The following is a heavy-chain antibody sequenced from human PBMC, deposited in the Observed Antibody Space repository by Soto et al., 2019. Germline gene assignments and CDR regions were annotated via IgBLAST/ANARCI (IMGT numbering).Heavy chain of an antibody. CDR2: ISYDGSNK. CDR3: AREGQQQLGGFDY. CDR1: GFTFSSYA. J-gene: IGHJ4*02. Sequence: QVQLVESGGGVVQPGRSLRLSCAASGFTFSSYAMHWVRQAPGKGLEWVAVISYDGSNKYYADSVKGRFTISRDNSKNTLYLQMNSLRAEDTAVYYCAREGQQQLGGFDYWCQGTLVTVSS. D-gene: IGHD6-13*01. V-gene: IGHV3-30-3*01.